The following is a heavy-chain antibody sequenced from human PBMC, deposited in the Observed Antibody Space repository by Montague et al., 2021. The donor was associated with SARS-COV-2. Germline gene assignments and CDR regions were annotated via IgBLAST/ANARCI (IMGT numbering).Heavy chain of an antibody. Sequence: SLRLSCAASGFTFSSYNMNWVRQAPGKGLEWVSSISSSSSTIYYADSVKGRFTISRDNAKNSLNLQMNSLRDEDTAVYYCARGQFRGDDYYYYGMDVWGQGTTVTVS. V-gene: IGHV3-48*02. D-gene: IGHD3-16*01. CDR3: ARGQFRGDDYYYYGMDV. J-gene: IGHJ6*02. CDR1: GFTFSSYN. CDR2: ISSSSSTI.